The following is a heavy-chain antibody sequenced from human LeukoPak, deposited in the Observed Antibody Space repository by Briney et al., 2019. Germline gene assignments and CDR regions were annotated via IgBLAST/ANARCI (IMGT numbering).Heavy chain of an antibody. Sequence: GRSLRLSCAASGFTFSSYAMHWVRQAPGKGLEWVAVISYDGSNKYYADSVKGRFTISRDNSKNTLYLQMNSLRAEDTAVYYCARDPPEYYYGSGASPLYYFDYWGQGTLVTVSS. D-gene: IGHD3-10*01. CDR1: GFTFSSYA. J-gene: IGHJ4*02. V-gene: IGHV3-30-3*01. CDR3: ARDPPEYYYGSGASPLYYFDY. CDR2: ISYDGSNK.